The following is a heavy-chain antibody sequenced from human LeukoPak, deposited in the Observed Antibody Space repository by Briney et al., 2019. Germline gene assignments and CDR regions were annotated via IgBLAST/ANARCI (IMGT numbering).Heavy chain of an antibody. CDR3: ARHEYSGSYYGLSWFDP. CDR2: IYYSGST. J-gene: IGHJ5*02. CDR1: GGSISGSGYY. V-gene: IGHV4-39*01. D-gene: IGHD1-26*01. Sequence: PSETLSLTCTVSGGSISGSGYYWGWIRQPPGKGLEWIASIYYSGSTYYNPSLKSRVTISVDTSKNQLSLKLSSLTAADTAVYYCARHEYSGSYYGLSWFDPWGQGTLVTVSS.